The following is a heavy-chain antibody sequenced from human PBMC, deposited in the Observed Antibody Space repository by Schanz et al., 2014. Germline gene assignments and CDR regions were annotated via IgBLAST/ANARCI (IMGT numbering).Heavy chain of an antibody. CDR3: AKDRSWDYDSSGYFDY. J-gene: IGHJ4*02. V-gene: IGHV3-23*04. D-gene: IGHD3-22*01. CDR1: TSIFNHAW. Sequence: EAHLVESGGGLVKPGGSLRLSCAASTSIFNHAWMSWVRQAPGKGLEWVSAISGGGGTTYYADSVKGRFTISRDNSKNTLYLQMNSLRAEDTAVYYCAKDRSWDYDSSGYFDYWGQGTLVTVSS. CDR2: ISGGGGTT.